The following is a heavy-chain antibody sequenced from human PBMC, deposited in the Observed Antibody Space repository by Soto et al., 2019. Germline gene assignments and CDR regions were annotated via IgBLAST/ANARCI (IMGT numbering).Heavy chain of an antibody. V-gene: IGHV2-5*02. CDR1: GFSLSSSGLG. CDR2: IYWDDDK. Sequence: QITLTESGPTRVKPTQTLTLTCTFAGFSLSSSGLGVGWIRQPPGKALEWLAVIYWDDDKRYNPSLKSRLSIIKDTTKKQVVLTMTYMDPVDTAKYFCAHRGYMNGNWDQGYLDHLGQGTLVTVSS. J-gene: IGHJ4*02. CDR3: AHRGYMNGNWDQGYLDH. D-gene: IGHD5-18*01.